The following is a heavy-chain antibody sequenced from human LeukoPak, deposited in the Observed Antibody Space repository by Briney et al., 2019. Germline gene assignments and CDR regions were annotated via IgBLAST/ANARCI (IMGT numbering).Heavy chain of an antibody. J-gene: IGHJ4*02. CDR1: AYSISSSYY. V-gene: IGHV4-38-2*02. CDR3: ARDLSGANFDK. CDR2: IHHTGTT. Sequence: PSETLSLTCAVSAYSISSSYYWGWIRQAPGKGLEWIGNIHHTGTTYYNPSLKRRVTISLDASKNQFSLRLPSVTAADTAVYYCARDLSGANFDKWGQGTLVTVSS. D-gene: IGHD1-1*01.